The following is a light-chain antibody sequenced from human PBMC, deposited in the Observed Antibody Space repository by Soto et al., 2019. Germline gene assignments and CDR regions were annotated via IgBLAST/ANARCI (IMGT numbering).Light chain of an antibody. V-gene: IGLV1-44*01. CDR3: AAWDDSLNGRYV. CDR2: TNN. Sequence: QSVLTQSPSTSGTPGQRVTISCSGNSSNIGGNTVNWYQQVPGTAPKLLIYTNNQRPSGVPDRFSGSKSGTSASLAISGLQPEDEADYYCAAWDDSLNGRYVFGAGTMVPS. CDR1: SSNIGGNT. J-gene: IGLJ1*01.